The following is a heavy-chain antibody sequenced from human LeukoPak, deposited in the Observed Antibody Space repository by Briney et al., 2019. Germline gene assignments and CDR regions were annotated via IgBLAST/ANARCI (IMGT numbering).Heavy chain of an antibody. Sequence: GGSLRLSCAASGFTFTSYSMNWVRQAPGKGLEWVSYISSGSSSIYYADSVKGRFTISRDNAKNSLYLQMNSLRAEDTAVYYCAKSGYSLPFDYWGQGILVTVSS. CDR3: AKSGYSLPFDY. CDR2: ISSGSSSI. D-gene: IGHD3-22*01. CDR1: GFTFTSYS. J-gene: IGHJ4*02. V-gene: IGHV3-48*01.